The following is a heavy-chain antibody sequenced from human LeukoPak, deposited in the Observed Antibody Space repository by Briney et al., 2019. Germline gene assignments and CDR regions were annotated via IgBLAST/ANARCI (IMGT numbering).Heavy chain of an antibody. Sequence: GASVKVSCKASGFTFTSSAVQWVRQARGQRLEWIGWIVVGSGNTNYAQKFQERVTITRDMSTSTAYMELSSLRSEDTAVYYCAAVPFGVEMATILDYWGQGTLVTVSS. V-gene: IGHV1-58*01. CDR3: AAVPFGVEMATILDY. CDR1: GFTFTSSA. CDR2: IVVGSGNT. J-gene: IGHJ4*02. D-gene: IGHD5-24*01.